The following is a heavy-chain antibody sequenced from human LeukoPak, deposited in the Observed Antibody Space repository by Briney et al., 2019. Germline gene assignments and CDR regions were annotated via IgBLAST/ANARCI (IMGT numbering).Heavy chain of an antibody. D-gene: IGHD4-17*01. CDR2: IIGSGSST. J-gene: IGHJ3*02. Sequence: GGSLRLSCAASGFTFSSFAMSWVRQAPGKGLEWVSGIIGSGSSTYYAGSVKGRFTISRDNSKNTLYLQMNSLRAEDTAVYYCARTRYDAFDIWGQGTMVTVSS. CDR1: GFTFSSFA. CDR3: ARTRYDAFDI. V-gene: IGHV3-23*01.